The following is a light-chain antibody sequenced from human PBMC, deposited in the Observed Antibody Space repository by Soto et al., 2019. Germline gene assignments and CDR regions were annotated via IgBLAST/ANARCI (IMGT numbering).Light chain of an antibody. Sequence: DIQMTQSPSTLSASVGDRVTIACRASQNIGVWLAWYQQKPGKVPSLLIYKTSTLEDGVPSRFSGTGSETDFTLTIYHRQPDDVATYYCQQWSLYSWTFGQGTKVDIK. J-gene: IGKJ1*01. V-gene: IGKV1-5*03. CDR3: QQWSLYSWT. CDR1: QNIGVW. CDR2: KTS.